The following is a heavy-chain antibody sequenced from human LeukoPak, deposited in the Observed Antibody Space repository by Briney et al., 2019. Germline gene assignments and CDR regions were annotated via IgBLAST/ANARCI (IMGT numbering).Heavy chain of an antibody. Sequence: SETLSLTCTVSGGSISSYYWSWIRQPPGKGLEWIGYIYYSGSTNYNPSLKSRVTISVDTSKNQFSLKLSSVTAADTAVYYCARAPLAHYDFWSGHPHFDYWGQGTLVTVSS. CDR2: IYYSGST. V-gene: IGHV4-59*12. CDR1: GGSISSYY. CDR3: ARAPLAHYDFWSGHPHFDY. D-gene: IGHD3-3*01. J-gene: IGHJ4*02.